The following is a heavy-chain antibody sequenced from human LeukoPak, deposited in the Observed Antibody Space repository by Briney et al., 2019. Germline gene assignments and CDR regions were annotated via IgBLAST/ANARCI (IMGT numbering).Heavy chain of an antibody. Sequence: PGGSLRLSCAASGFTFSTYWMHWVRQAPGKGLVWVSGINSDGSSTRYADSVKGRFTIARDNAKTTLYLQMNSLRAEDTAVYYCARDQIRIADYYYGMDVWGQGTTVTVSS. V-gene: IGHV3-74*01. D-gene: IGHD2-21*01. CDR1: GFTFSTYW. J-gene: IGHJ6*02. CDR2: INSDGSST. CDR3: ARDQIRIADYYYGMDV.